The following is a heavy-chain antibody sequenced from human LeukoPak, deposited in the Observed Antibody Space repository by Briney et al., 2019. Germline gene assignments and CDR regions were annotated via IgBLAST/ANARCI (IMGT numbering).Heavy chain of an antibody. CDR1: GFTFSSYA. V-gene: IGHV3-23*01. J-gene: IGHJ4*02. CDR3: AKDPGRYCSGGSCYSDY. D-gene: IGHD2-15*01. CDR2: ISSSGGST. Sequence: PGGSLRLSCAASGFTFSSYAMSWVRQAPGKGLEWVSAISSSGGSTCYADSVKGRFTISRDNSKNTLCLQMNSLRAEDTAVYYCAKDPGRYCSGGSCYSDYWGQGTLVTVSS.